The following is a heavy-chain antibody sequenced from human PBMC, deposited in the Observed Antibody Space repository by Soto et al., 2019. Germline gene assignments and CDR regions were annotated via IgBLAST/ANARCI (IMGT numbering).Heavy chain of an antibody. D-gene: IGHD4-4*01. V-gene: IGHV4-59*01. CDR1: GGSISSYY. J-gene: IGHJ6*02. Sequence: SETLSLTCTVSGGSISSYYWSWIRQPPGKGLEWIGYIYYSGSTNYNPSLKSRVTISVDTSKNQFSLKLSSVTAADTAVYYCARDRGWVTTVTDYYYYYGMDVWGQGTTVTVSS. CDR2: IYYSGST. CDR3: ARDRGWVTTVTDYYYYYGMDV.